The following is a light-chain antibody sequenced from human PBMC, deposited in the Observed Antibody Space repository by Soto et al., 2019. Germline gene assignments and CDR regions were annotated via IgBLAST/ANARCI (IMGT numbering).Light chain of an antibody. CDR2: DDS. CDR1: NIGSKS. CDR3: QVWDSTSDHWV. Sequence: SYELTQPPSVSVAPGQTASITCGGNNIGSKSVHWYQQEPGQAPVLVVYDDSDRPSGIPERFSGSNSGNTATLTISRVEAGDEADYYCQVWDSTSDHWVFGGGTKVTVL. J-gene: IGLJ3*02. V-gene: IGLV3-21*02.